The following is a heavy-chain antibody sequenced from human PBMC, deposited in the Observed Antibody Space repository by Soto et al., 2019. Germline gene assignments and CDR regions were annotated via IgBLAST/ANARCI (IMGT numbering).Heavy chain of an antibody. J-gene: IGHJ4*02. CDR2: ISSSSSYT. D-gene: IGHD3-22*01. CDR1: GFTFSDYY. V-gene: IGHV3-11*06. Sequence: QVQLVESGGGLVKPGGSLRLSCAASGFTFSDYYMRWIRQAPGKGLEWVSYISSSSSYTNYADSVKGRFTISRDNAKNSLYLQMNSLRAEDTAVYYCARDRQTYSYDSSGYQPYDYWGQGTLVTVSS. CDR3: ARDRQTYSYDSSGYQPYDY.